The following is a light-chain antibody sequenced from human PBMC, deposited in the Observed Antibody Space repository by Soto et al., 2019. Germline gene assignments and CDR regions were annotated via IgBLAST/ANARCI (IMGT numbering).Light chain of an antibody. J-gene: IGLJ2*01. CDR2: DVS. CDR3: SSYTSSSVV. Sequence: QSVLTQPASVSGSPGQSIIISCTGTSSDVGGYNYVSWYQQHPGKAPKLMIYDVSNRPSGVSNRFSGSKSGNTASLTISGLQAEDEADYYCSSYTSSSVVFGGGTKVTVL. V-gene: IGLV2-14*01. CDR1: SSDVGGYNY.